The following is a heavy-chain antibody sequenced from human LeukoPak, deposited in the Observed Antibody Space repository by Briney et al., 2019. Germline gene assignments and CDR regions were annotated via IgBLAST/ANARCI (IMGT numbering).Heavy chain of an antibody. V-gene: IGHV4-39*07. D-gene: IGHD3-22*01. Sequence: SETLSLTCTVSGGSIKSSSYYWGWIRQPPGKGLKWIGSIYYTGSTYYNPALKSRVTISVDTSKNQFSLKLSSMTAADTAVYYCARSGLDFDSSDYPHPDNWFDPWGQGTLVTVSS. CDR2: IYYTGST. CDR3: ARSGLDFDSSDYPHPDNWFDP. CDR1: GGSIKSSSYY. J-gene: IGHJ5*02.